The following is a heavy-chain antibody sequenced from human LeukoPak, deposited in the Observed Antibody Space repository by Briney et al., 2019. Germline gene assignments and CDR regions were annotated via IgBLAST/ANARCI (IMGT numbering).Heavy chain of an antibody. CDR3: ARRGGARRSFDY. CDR2: IYYSGTT. J-gene: IGHJ4*02. Sequence: SETLSLTCTVSGASVSTYGFYWTWIRQPPGKELEWIGNIYYSGTTNYNPSLKSRVTISLDTSKNQFSLKVSSVTAADTAVYYCARRGGARRSFDYWGQGTLVTVFS. D-gene: IGHD2-21*01. CDR1: GASVSTYGFY. V-gene: IGHV4-61*08.